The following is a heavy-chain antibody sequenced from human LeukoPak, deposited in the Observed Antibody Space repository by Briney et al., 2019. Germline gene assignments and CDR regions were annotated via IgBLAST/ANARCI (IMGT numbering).Heavy chain of an antibody. J-gene: IGHJ4*02. D-gene: IGHD4-11*01. CDR3: ATGLRDYSNYPIDY. V-gene: IGHV1-24*01. CDR2: FDPEDGET. Sequence: ASVKVSCEVSGYTLTESSMHWVRQALGKGLEWMGGFDPEDGETIYAQKFQGRVTMTEDTSTDTAYMELSSLRSEDTAVYYCATGLRDYSNYPIDYWGQGTLVTVSS. CDR1: GYTLTESS.